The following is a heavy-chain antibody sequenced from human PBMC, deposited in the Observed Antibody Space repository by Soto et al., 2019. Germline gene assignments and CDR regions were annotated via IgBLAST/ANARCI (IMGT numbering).Heavy chain of an antibody. CDR3: AKGLLIMVRKVIIPPQYYYGMDV. CDR1: GDTFTANY. Sequence: ASVKVSCKASGDTFTANYIHWVRQAPGQGFEWMGWINPKSGGTKYPQKFQGRVTMTRDTSLSTVYMTLTRLTSDDTAVYYCAKGLLIMVRKVIIPPQYYYGMDVWGQGTTVTVSS. CDR2: INPKSGGT. D-gene: IGHD3-10*01. V-gene: IGHV1-2*02. J-gene: IGHJ6*02.